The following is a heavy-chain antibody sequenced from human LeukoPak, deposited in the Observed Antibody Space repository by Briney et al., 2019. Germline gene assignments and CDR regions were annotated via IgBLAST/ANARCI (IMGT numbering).Heavy chain of an antibody. Sequence: PSETLPLTCTVSGDSIRAFYWSWIRQPPGKGLEWIGYIYYSGSTTYNTSLKSRATISIETSKNHFSLKLRSVTAADTAVYYCARRNYYYDSSAYAFDIWGQGTMVTVSS. CDR1: GDSIRAFY. V-gene: IGHV4-59*08. CDR2: IYYSGST. CDR3: ARRNYYYDSSAYAFDI. J-gene: IGHJ3*02. D-gene: IGHD3-22*01.